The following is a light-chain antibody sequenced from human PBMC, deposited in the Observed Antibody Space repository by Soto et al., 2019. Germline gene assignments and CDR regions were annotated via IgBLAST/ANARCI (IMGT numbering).Light chain of an antibody. Sequence: QSVLTQPPSASGTPGQRVTISCSGSSSNIGSNTVNWYQQLPGTAPKLLMYSNNQRPSGVPDRFSGSTSGTSASLAISGLQSEDEADYHCAAWDDSLNGVVFGGGTKVTVL. CDR2: SNN. CDR3: AAWDDSLNGVV. V-gene: IGLV1-44*01. CDR1: SSNIGSNT. J-gene: IGLJ2*01.